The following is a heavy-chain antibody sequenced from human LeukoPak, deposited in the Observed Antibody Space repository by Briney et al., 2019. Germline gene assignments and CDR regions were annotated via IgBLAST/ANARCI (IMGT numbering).Heavy chain of an antibody. D-gene: IGHD3-22*01. CDR1: GYTFTGYY. J-gene: IGHJ3*02. CDR2: INPNSGDT. V-gene: IGHV1-2*02. Sequence: ASVKVSCKASGYTFTGYYMHWVRQAPGQGLEWLGWINPNSGDTNYAQKFQGRVTMTRDTSISTAYMELSRLRSDDTAVYYCARWDYYDSRTFDIWGQGTMVTVS. CDR3: ARWDYYDSRTFDI.